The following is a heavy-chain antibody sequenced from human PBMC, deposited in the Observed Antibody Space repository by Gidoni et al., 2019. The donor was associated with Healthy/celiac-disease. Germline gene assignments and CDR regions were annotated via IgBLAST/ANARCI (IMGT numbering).Heavy chain of an antibody. J-gene: IGHJ3*02. CDR1: GFTFSRYA. V-gene: IGHV3-23*01. D-gene: IGHD2-15*01. CDR2: ISGSGGST. Sequence: EVQLLESGGGLVQPGGSLRLSGAATGFTFSRYAISWVRQAPGKGLELSAAISGSGGSTYYADSVKCRFTIPRDNSKNTLYLHMNSLRAEDMAVYYCAKEVVTILSAFDIWGQGTMVTVSS. CDR3: AKEVVTILSAFDI.